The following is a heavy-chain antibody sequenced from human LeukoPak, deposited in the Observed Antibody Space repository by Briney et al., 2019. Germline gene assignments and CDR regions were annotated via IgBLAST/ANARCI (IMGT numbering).Heavy chain of an antibody. CDR1: SNXAA. CDR3: ARDPWDGTLGFDP. CDR2: TYYRSKWYN. J-gene: IGHJ5*02. Sequence: SNXAAWNWIRQXPSRGLEWLGRTYYRSKWYNDYAVSVKSRITINPDTSKNQFSLQLNSVTPEDTAVYYCARDPWDGTLGFDPWGQGTLVTVSS. D-gene: IGHD1-1*01. V-gene: IGHV6-1*01.